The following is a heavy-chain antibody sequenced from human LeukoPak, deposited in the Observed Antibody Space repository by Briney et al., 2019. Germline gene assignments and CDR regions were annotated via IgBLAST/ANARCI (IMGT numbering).Heavy chain of an antibody. CDR2: MHNSGSS. D-gene: IGHD5-12*01. Sequence: SSKTLSLSCTVSGASTSHFYWNWIRQPPGKGLEWIGYMHNSGSSKHSPSLKSRVTISIDTSKNQFSLQLTSVTAADTAIYYCARSAEWLRNAFDIWGQGTMVSVSS. J-gene: IGHJ3*02. V-gene: IGHV4-59*01. CDR3: ARSAEWLRNAFDI. CDR1: GASTSHFY.